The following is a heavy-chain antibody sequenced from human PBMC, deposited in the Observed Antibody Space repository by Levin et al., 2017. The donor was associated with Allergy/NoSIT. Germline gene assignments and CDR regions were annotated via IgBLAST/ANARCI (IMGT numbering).Heavy chain of an antibody. V-gene: IGHV4-39*01. CDR3: ARLSGSRDSSGWYGSYFDY. J-gene: IGHJ4*02. D-gene: IGHD6-19*01. CDR2: IYYSGST. Sequence: PSETLSLTCTVSGGSISSSSYYWGWIRQPPGKGLEWIGSIYYSGSTYYNPSLKSRVTISVDTSKNQFSLKLSSVTAADTAVYYCARLSGSRDSSGWYGSYFDYWGQGTLVTVSS. CDR1: GGSISSSSYY.